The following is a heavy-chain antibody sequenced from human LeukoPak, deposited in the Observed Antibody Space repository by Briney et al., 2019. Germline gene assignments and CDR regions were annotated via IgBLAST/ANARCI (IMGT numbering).Heavy chain of an antibody. CDR2: ISSSSSTI. V-gene: IGHV3-48*01. D-gene: IGHD3-22*01. J-gene: IGHJ4*02. CDR1: GFTFSTYN. CDR3: ARDSYDSYFDY. Sequence: GGSLRLSCVASGFTFSTYNMNWVRQAPGKGLEWVSYISSSSSTIYYADSVKGRFTISRDNAKNSLYLQMNSLRAEDTAVYYCARDSYDSYFDYWGQGTLVTVSS.